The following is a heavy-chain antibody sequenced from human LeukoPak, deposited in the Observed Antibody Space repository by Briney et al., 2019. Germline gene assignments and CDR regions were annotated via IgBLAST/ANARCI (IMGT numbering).Heavy chain of an antibody. D-gene: IGHD1-20*01. J-gene: IGHJ5*02. CDR1: GFTFSSYW. CDR2: IRQDGNEK. V-gene: IGHV3-7*01. CDR3: ASAKVYLEGRYDNWFDP. Sequence: GGSLRLSCAASGFTFSSYWMTWVRQAPGKGLEWVANIRQDGNEKYYVDSVKGRFTISRDNAKNSLYLQMNSLRAEDTAVYYCASAKVYLEGRYDNWFDPWGQGTLVTVSS.